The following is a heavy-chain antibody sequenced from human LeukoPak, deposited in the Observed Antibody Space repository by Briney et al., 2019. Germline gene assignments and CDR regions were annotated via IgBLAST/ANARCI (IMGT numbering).Heavy chain of an antibody. Sequence: SGPTLVKPTQTLTLTCTFSGFSLSTSGVGVGWIRQPPGKALEWLSLIYWNDDRYSPSLKSRLTITKDTSKNQVVLTMTNMDPVDTATYYCAHRQDYYDSSGYYYGGEYFQHWGQGTLVTVSS. CDR3: AHRQDYYDSSGYYYGGEYFQH. V-gene: IGHV2-5*01. D-gene: IGHD3-22*01. CDR1: GFSLSTSGVG. J-gene: IGHJ1*01. CDR2: IYWNDD.